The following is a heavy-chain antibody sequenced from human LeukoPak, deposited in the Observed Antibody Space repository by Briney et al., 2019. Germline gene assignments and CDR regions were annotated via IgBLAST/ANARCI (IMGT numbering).Heavy chain of an antibody. CDR1: GFNFGGHY. CDR2: ISGNGRDI. V-gene: IGHV3-11*01. J-gene: IGHJ4*02. D-gene: IGHD6-13*01. Sequence: PGGSLRHSCATSGFNFGGHYMSWVRQAPGKGPEWISYISGNGRDIAYADSVEGRFTISRDNAKNLLHLQMNSLRVEDTAVYHCVRQAARAGSQWGQGSLIAVSS. CDR3: VRQAARAGSQ.